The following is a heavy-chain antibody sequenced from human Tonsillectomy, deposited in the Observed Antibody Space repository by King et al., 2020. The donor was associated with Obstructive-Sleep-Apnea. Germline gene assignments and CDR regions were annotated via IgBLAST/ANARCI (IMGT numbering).Heavy chain of an antibody. Sequence: QLQESGPGLVKPSETLSLTCTVSGGSVNSGSHYWSWIRQPPGKGLEWVGYISYSGSTNYHPSLKSRVTISVDTSKNQFSLKLSSVTAADTAVYYCARDPGLSGWSFDYWGQGTLVTVSS. V-gene: IGHV4-61*01. CDR2: ISYSGST. CDR3: ARDPGLSGWSFDY. J-gene: IGHJ4*02. CDR1: GGSVNSGSHY. D-gene: IGHD6-19*01.